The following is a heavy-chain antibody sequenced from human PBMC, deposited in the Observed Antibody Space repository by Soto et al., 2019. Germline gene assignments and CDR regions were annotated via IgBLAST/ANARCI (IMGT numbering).Heavy chain of an antibody. D-gene: IGHD4-17*01. CDR1: GFTFSDYY. CDR2: ISRSGSTI. J-gene: IGHJ4*02. V-gene: IGHV3-11*01. CDR3: ARENEWGTVTPGYFDY. Sequence: GGSLRLSCAASGFTFSDYYMSWIRQAPGKGLEWVSYISRSGSTIYYADSVKGRFTISRDNAKNSLYLQMNSLRAEDTAVYYCARENEWGTVTPGYFDYWGQGTLVTVSS.